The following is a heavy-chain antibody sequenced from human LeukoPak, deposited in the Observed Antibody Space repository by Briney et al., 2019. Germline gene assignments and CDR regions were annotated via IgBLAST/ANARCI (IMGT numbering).Heavy chain of an antibody. CDR1: GGSFSGYY. CDR3: ARTSYDYVWGSYRPLYYFDY. V-gene: IGHV4-34*01. J-gene: IGHJ4*02. D-gene: IGHD3-16*02. CDR2: INHSGIT. Sequence: SETQSLTCAVYGGSFSGYYWSWIRQPPGKGLEWIGEINHSGITNYNPSLKSRVTISVDTSKNQFSLKLSSVTAADTAVYYCARTSYDYVWGSYRPLYYFDYWGQGTLVTVSS.